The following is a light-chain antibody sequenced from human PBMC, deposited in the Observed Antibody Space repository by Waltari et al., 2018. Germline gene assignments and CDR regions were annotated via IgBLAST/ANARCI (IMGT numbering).Light chain of an antibody. J-gene: IGLJ2*01. V-gene: IGLV2-14*01. CDR2: DVG. CDR1: SNDVGVYNS. CDR3: SSQSSNDVVL. Sequence: QSALTQPASVSGSPGQSVTIVCAGTSNDVGVYNSVSWYQEHPGQAPRVIIYDVGDRPSGVSDRFSGSKSGNTASLTISGLQAEDEADYYCSSQSSNDVVLFGGGTKLTVL.